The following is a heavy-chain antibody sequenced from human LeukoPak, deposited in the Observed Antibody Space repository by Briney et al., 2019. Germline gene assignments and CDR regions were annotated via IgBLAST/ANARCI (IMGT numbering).Heavy chain of an antibody. J-gene: IGHJ4*02. CDR2: ISNNGGYT. Sequence: GGSLRLSCAASGFTFSSSAMSWVRQAPGKGLEWVSAISNNGGYTYYADSVKGRFTISRDNSKNTLYLQMNSLRAEDTAVYYCARDDYGFWSGYYDPLHYWGQGTLVTVSS. V-gene: IGHV3-23*01. CDR1: GFTFSSSA. CDR3: ARDDYGFWSGYYDPLHY. D-gene: IGHD3-3*01.